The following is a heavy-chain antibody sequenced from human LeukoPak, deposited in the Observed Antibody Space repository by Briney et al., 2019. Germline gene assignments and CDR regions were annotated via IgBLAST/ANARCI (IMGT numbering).Heavy chain of an antibody. CDR3: ARDLVTMVRGVIITGNWFDP. Sequence: SETLSLTYTVSGGSISSYYWSWIRQPPGKRLECIGYIYYSGSTYYNPSLKSRVTISVDTSKNQFSLKLSSVTAADTAVYYCARDLVTMVRGVIITGNWFDPWGQGTLVTVSS. V-gene: IGHV4-59*12. J-gene: IGHJ5*02. CDR2: IYYSGST. CDR1: GGSISSYY. D-gene: IGHD3-10*01.